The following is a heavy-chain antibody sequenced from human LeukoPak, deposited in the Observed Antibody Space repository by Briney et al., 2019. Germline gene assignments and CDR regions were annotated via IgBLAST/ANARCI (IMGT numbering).Heavy chain of an antibody. D-gene: IGHD3-22*01. CDR3: ARNTSGFKLGDAFDI. Sequence: GGSLRLSCAASGFPFSSYAMSWVRQPPGKGLEWVSGVSGSGDTTYYADSVKGRFTISRDNSKNTLYLQMDSLRAEDAAIYYCARNTSGFKLGDAFDIWGKGTMVTVSS. J-gene: IGHJ3*02. CDR2: VSGSGDTT. V-gene: IGHV3-23*01. CDR1: GFPFSSYA.